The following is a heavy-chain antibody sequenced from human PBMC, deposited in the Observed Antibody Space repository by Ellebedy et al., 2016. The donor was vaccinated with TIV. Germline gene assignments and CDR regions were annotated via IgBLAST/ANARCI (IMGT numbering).Heavy chain of an antibody. Sequence: GSLRLSCSVSGGSINSYSWSWIRQAPGKGLEYIGYINHSGTTNSNPSLKSRVTISIDTSKSQFSLNLSSVTAADTAVYYCASQKLIVEAISTGNWFDPWGQGTLVTVSS. V-gene: IGHV4-59*08. D-gene: IGHD3-22*01. CDR3: ASQKLIVEAISTGNWFDP. CDR2: INHSGTT. J-gene: IGHJ5*02. CDR1: GGSINSYS.